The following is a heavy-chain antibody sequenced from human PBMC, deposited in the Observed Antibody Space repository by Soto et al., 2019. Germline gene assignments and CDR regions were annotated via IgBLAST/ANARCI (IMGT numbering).Heavy chain of an antibody. CDR3: ARGGKALGFYYGMDV. V-gene: IGHV1-69*01. D-gene: IGHD3-16*01. CDR2: IIPIFGTA. CDR1: GGTFSNYA. Sequence: QVQLVQSGAEVKKPGSSVKVSCKASGGTFSNYAISWVRQAPGQGLEWMGGIIPIFGTANYAQKFQGRVTITADESTTTDYMELSSLKSEDTAVYYCARGGKALGFYYGMDVWGQGTTVTVSS. J-gene: IGHJ6*02.